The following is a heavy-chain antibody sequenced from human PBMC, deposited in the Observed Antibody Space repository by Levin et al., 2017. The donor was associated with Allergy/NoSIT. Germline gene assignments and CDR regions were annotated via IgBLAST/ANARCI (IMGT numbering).Heavy chain of an antibody. J-gene: IGHJ4*02. CDR2: IYYSGST. CDR3: ATRSCSGGSCPDDFDY. V-gene: IGHV4-31*03. Sequence: SQTLSLTCTVSGGSISSGGYYWSWIRQHPGKGLEWIGYIYYSGSTYYNPSLKSRVTISVDTSKNQFSLKLSSVTAADTAVYYCATRSCSGGSCPDDFDYWGQGTLVTVSS. D-gene: IGHD2-15*01. CDR1: GGSISSGGYY.